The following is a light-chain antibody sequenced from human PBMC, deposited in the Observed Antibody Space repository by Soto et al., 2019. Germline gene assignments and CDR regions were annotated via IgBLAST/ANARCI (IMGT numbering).Light chain of an antibody. CDR2: DTD. CDR1: TGPVTNGHF. J-gene: IGLJ1*01. CDR3: LLSYTGRLYV. Sequence: VVTQEPSLTVSPGGTVTLTCGSSTGPVTNGHFPYWFQQKPGQAPRPLIYDTDNKHSWTPARFSASLLGDKAALTLSGALPEDEADYYCLLSYTGRLYVFGPGTKLTVL. V-gene: IGLV7-46*01.